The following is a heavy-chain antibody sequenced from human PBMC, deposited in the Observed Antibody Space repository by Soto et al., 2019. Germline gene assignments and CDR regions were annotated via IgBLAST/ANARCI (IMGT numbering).Heavy chain of an antibody. V-gene: IGHV4-34*01. D-gene: IGHD2-2*01. Sequence: KPSETLSLTCAVYGGSFSGNYWTWIRQPPGKGLEWIGEVNHSGSAKYNPSLKSRVTISVDTSKNQISLKLASLTAADTALYYCVRRYCSRTSCLAGFDPWGRGTQVTVS. J-gene: IGHJ5*02. CDR2: VNHSGSA. CDR1: GGSFSGNY. CDR3: VRRYCSRTSCLAGFDP.